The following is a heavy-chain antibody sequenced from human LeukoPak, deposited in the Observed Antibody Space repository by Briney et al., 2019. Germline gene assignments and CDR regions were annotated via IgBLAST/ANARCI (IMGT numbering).Heavy chain of an antibody. CDR3: ARGANYGDYGLDAFDV. CDR1: GGSISNYY. D-gene: IGHD4-17*01. Sequence: SETLSLTCTVSGGSISNYYWNWIRQPPEKGLEWIGYIYYSGSTNYNPSLKSRVSISVDTSKNQFSLKLSSVTAADTAVYHCARGANYGDYGLDAFDVWGQGTMVTVSS. CDR2: IYYSGST. J-gene: IGHJ3*01. V-gene: IGHV4-59*01.